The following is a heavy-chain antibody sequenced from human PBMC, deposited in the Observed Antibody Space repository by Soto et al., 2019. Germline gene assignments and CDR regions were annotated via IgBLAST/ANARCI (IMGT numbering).Heavy chain of an antibody. CDR2: IYWDDDK. Sequence: QITLKESGPTLVKPTQTLTLTCTFSGLSLSTTGVGVGWIRQPPGKALEWFALIYWDDDKRYSPSLKSRLTITKDTSKNQVVLTMTNMDPVDTATYYCVQSRCGGDCLQSYSSHSYYGLDVWGQGTTVTVSS. D-gene: IGHD2-21*02. J-gene: IGHJ6*02. CDR3: VQSRCGGDCLQSYSSHSYYGLDV. V-gene: IGHV2-5*02. CDR1: GLSLSTTGVG.